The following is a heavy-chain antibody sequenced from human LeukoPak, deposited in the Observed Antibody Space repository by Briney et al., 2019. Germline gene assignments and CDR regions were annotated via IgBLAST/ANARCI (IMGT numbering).Heavy chain of an antibody. V-gene: IGHV4-39*07. D-gene: IGHD4-17*01. Sequence: SETLSLTCTVSGGSISSSSYYWGWIRQPPGKGLEWIGSIYYSGSTYYNPSLKSRVTISVDTSKNQFSLKLSSVTAADTAVYYCARDYGDLRHFQHWGQGTLVTVSS. CDR3: ARDYGDLRHFQH. J-gene: IGHJ1*01. CDR2: IYYSGST. CDR1: GGSISSSSYY.